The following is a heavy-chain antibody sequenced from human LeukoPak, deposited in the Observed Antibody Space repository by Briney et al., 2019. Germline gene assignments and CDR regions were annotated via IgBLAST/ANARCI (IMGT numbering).Heavy chain of an antibody. V-gene: IGHV4-59*01. Sequence: SETLSLTCIVSGGSIRGYYWSWIREPPGKGPEVVGDIYYSGSTNYNPSLPSRVTISVDTSKTHCSLKLSSVTAAATAVYYCARQSISGSSLSYFDYWGQGTLVNVSS. CDR2: IYYSGST. CDR1: GGSIRGYY. D-gene: IGHD3-22*01. J-gene: IGHJ4*02. CDR3: ARQSISGSSLSYFDY.